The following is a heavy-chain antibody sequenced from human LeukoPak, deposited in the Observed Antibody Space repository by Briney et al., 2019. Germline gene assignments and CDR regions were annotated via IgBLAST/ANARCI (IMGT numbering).Heavy chain of an antibody. CDR1: GFTFRNYG. J-gene: IGHJ6*03. CDR2: IWSDGNNR. Sequence: GGSLRLSCAASGFTFRNYGMHWVRQATGKGLEWVSFIWSDGNNRFYADSVKGRFTISRDNSKNMLYLQMDTLRAEDTALYYCAKDPGTSVSGFYMDVWGKGTTVIVSS. V-gene: IGHV3-30*02. CDR3: AKDPGTSVSGFYMDV. D-gene: IGHD6-13*01.